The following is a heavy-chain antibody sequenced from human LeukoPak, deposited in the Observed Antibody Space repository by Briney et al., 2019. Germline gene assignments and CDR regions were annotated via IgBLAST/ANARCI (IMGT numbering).Heavy chain of an antibody. Sequence: GESLKISCKGSGYSFTSYWIAWGRQMPGKGLVWMGIVFPGDADTRYSPSFEGQVTISADKSITTAYLQRTSVKASDTAMYYCARQGWSSTAYYHIDVWGKGTTVTVSS. D-gene: IGHD2-2*01. J-gene: IGHJ6*03. V-gene: IGHV5-51*01. CDR1: GYSFTSYW. CDR3: ARQGWSSTAYYHIDV. CDR2: VFPGDADT.